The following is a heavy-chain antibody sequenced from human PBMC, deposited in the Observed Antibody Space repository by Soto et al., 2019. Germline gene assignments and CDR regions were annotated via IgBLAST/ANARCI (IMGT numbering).Heavy chain of an antibody. V-gene: IGHV3-21*01. CDR3: ARDLLAGQQLVIPWFHP. J-gene: IGHJ5*02. Sequence: RLPCTASGFAFSRFNMKWVRQAPGEGLEWGSSNFSRSRQIYYSDSMKGRFTISQDDEKNSLFLQMNSLSVEDTAVYYCARDLLAGQQLVIPWFHPWGQGTLVTVSS. CDR2: NFSRSRQI. D-gene: IGHD1-26*01. CDR1: GFAFSRFN.